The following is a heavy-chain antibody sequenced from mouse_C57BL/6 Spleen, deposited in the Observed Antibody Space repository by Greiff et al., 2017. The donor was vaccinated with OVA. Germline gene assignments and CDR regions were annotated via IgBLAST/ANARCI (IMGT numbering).Heavy chain of an antibody. J-gene: IGHJ1*03. V-gene: IGHV3-6*01. CDR2: ISYDGSN. D-gene: IGHD2-3*01. Sequence: EVQLQQSGPGLVKPSQSLSLTCSVTGYSITSGYYWNWIRQFPGNKLEWMGYISYDGSNNYNPSLKNRISFTRDTSKNQFFLKLNSVTTEDTATYYCARGDDGYWYFDVWGTGTTVTVSS. CDR1: GYSITSGYY. CDR3: ARGDDGYWYFDV.